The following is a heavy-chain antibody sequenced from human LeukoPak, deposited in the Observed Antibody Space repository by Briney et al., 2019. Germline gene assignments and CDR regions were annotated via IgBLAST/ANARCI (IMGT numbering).Heavy chain of an antibody. D-gene: IGHD3-10*01. CDR3: VRGVTGIDL. CDR2: IKGDATGT. J-gene: IGHJ5*02. V-gene: IGHV3-74*01. CDR1: GFPFTWSW. Sequence: GGSLRLSCTASGFPFTWSWMHWVRGAPGKGLEWVSRIKGDATGTNYVDSVKGRFTTSRDNSKSTLYLQMNSLRVEDTAIYYCVRGVTGIDLWGQGTLVTVSS.